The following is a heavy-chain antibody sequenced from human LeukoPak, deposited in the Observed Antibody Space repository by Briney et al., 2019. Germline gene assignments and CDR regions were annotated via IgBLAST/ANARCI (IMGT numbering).Heavy chain of an antibody. Sequence: SETLSLTCTVSGGSISSYYWSWIRQPPGKGLEWIGYIYYSGSTNYNPSLKSRVTISVDTSKNQFSLKLSSVTAADTAVYYCARCPYGDYFDYWGPGTLVTVSS. CDR3: ARCPYGDYFDY. D-gene: IGHD4-17*01. J-gene: IGHJ4*02. V-gene: IGHV4-59*01. CDR2: IYYSGST. CDR1: GGSISSYY.